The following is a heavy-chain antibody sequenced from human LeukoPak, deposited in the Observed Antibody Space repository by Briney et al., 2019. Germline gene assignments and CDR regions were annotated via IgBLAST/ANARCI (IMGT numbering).Heavy chain of an antibody. CDR2: INHSGST. J-gene: IGHJ5*02. Sequence: GSLRLSCVASGFIFSSHGMSWVRQPPGKGLEWIGEINHSGSTNYNPSLKGRVTISVDTSKNQFSLKLSSVTAADTAVYYCARARALSGYLNWFDPWGQGTLVTVSS. CDR1: GFIFSSHG. D-gene: IGHD3-3*01. CDR3: ARARALSGYLNWFDP. V-gene: IGHV4-34*01.